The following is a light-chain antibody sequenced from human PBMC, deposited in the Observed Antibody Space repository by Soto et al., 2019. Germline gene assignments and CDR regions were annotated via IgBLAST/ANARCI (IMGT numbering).Light chain of an antibody. V-gene: IGKV1-39*01. CDR3: QNSYSTPVT. CDR1: QSISSY. J-gene: IGKJ1*01. Sequence: DIHMTQSPSSRSKYVADIVTITCRASQSISSYVNWYQQTPGKAPKLLIYAASSLQSGVPSRFSGSGSGTDFALTISSLQPEGCAPYYCQNSYSTPVTFGQGTKVAIK. CDR2: AAS.